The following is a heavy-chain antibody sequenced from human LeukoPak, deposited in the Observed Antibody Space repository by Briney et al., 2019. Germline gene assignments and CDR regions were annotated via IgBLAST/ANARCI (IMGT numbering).Heavy chain of an antibody. V-gene: IGHV3-48*03. D-gene: IGHD3-16*01. CDR1: GFTFSSYE. J-gene: IGHJ1*01. CDR2: ISSSGSTI. CDR3: ARSTFGGVQH. Sequence: AGGSLRLSCAASGFTFSSYEMNWVRQAPGKGLEWVSYISSSGSTIYYADSVKGRFTIFRDNAKNSLYLQMNSLRAEDTAVYYCARSTFGGVQHWGQGTLVTVSS.